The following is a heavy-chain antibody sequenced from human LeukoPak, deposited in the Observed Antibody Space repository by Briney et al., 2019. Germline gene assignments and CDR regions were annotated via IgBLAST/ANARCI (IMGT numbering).Heavy chain of an antibody. J-gene: IGHJ4*01. CDR1: GGSINSYY. V-gene: IGHV4-59*01. Sequence: PSETLSLTCTVSGGSINSYYWSWTRQSPGRGLEYIGHIYYSGNTDYNPSLKSRVTISVDTSKNQFSLNLNSLTAADTAVYYCARWYCSSGTCYYLDYWGHGTLVTVSS. CDR2: IYYSGNT. CDR3: ARWYCSSGTCYYLDY. D-gene: IGHD2-2*01.